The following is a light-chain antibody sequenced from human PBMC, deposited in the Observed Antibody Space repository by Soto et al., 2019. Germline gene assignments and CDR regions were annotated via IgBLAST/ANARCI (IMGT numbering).Light chain of an antibody. CDR3: QQSYSAPRT. Sequence: DIQMTQSPSSLSASVGDRVSITCRASQRVSTYLNWYQQKPGKAPKLLIYGASTLQSGVPSRFSSSASGTEFTLIISSLQPDDFATYYGQQSYSAPRTFGQGTKVEIK. V-gene: IGKV1-39*01. CDR1: QRVSTY. CDR2: GAS. J-gene: IGKJ1*01.